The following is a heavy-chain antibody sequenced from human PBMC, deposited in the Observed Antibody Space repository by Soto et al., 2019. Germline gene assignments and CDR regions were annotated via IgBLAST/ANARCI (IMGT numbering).Heavy chain of an antibody. CDR3: ARDSSGSYGY. CDR2: IYHGGTT. V-gene: IGHV4-61*01. J-gene: IGHJ4*02. CDR1: GGSISSGSYY. Sequence: SETLSLTCTVSGGSISSGSYYWTWIRQSPGKGLEWIGFIYHGGTTKYNSSLKSRVTISIDKSKNQFSLRLTSVTAAGTAVYFCARDSSGSYGYWGPGTLVTVSS. D-gene: IGHD1-26*01.